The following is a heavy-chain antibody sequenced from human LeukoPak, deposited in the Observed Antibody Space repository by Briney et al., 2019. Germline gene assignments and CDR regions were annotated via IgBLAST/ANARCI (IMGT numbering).Heavy chain of an antibody. CDR2: IKQDGSEK. CDR3: ARGQTTMTN. D-gene: IGHD4-17*01. Sequence: PGGSLRLSCAASGFTFSSYWMSWVRQAPGEGLEWVANIKQDGSEKSYVDSVKGRFTISRDNTKNSLYLQMNSLRAEDTAVYYCARGQTTMTNWGQGTLVTVSS. V-gene: IGHV3-7*03. J-gene: IGHJ4*02. CDR1: GFTFSSYW.